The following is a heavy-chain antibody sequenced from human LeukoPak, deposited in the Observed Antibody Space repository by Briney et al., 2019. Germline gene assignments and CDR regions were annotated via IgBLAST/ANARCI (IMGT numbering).Heavy chain of an antibody. CDR1: GGSFSGYY. Sequence: PSETLSLTCAVYGGSFSGYYWSWLRQPPGKGLEWIGEINHSGSTNYNPSLKSRVTISVDTSKNQFSLKLSSVTAADTAVYYCARSGIAAAGNRSYYFDYWGQGTLVTVSS. J-gene: IGHJ4*02. CDR2: INHSGST. V-gene: IGHV4-34*01. CDR3: ARSGIAAAGNRSYYFDY. D-gene: IGHD6-13*01.